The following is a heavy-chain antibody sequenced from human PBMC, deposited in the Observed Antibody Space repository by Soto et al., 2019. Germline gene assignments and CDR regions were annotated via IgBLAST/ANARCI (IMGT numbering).Heavy chain of an antibody. Sequence: PGGSLRLSCAASGFTFSSYAMSWVRQAPGKGLEWVSAISGRGGSTYYADSVKGRFTISRDNSKNTLYLQMNSLRAEDTAVYYCAKVGYRDYVWGSYRPNNWFDPWGQGTLVTVSS. J-gene: IGHJ5*02. V-gene: IGHV3-23*01. CDR2: ISGRGGST. D-gene: IGHD3-16*02. CDR3: AKVGYRDYVWGSYRPNNWFDP. CDR1: GFTFSSYA.